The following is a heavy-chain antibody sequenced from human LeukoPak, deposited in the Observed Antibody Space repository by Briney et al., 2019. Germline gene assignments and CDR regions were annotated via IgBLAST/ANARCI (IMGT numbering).Heavy chain of an antibody. Sequence: ASVKVSCKASGYTFTSYAVNWVRQAPGQGLEWMGWINTNTGNPTYAQGFTGRFVFSLDTSVSTAYLQISSLKAEDTAVYYCARDLSHGGYSYGYDYWGQGTLVTVSS. CDR1: GYTFTSYA. CDR3: ARDLSHGGYSYGYDY. V-gene: IGHV7-4-1*02. CDR2: INTNTGNP. D-gene: IGHD5-18*01. J-gene: IGHJ4*02.